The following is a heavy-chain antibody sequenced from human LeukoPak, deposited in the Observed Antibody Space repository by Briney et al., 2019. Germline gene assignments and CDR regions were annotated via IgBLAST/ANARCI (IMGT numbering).Heavy chain of an antibody. V-gene: IGHV3-30*02. Sequence: PGGSLRLSCAASGFTFSSYGMHWVRQAPGKGLEWVAFIRYDGSSKYYADSVKGRFTISRDNSKNTLYLQMNSLRAEDTAVYYCAKDRYYGSGSYSNLFDCWGQGTLVTVSS. CDR2: IRYDGSSK. J-gene: IGHJ4*02. D-gene: IGHD3-10*01. CDR1: GFTFSSYG. CDR3: AKDRYYGSGSYSNLFDC.